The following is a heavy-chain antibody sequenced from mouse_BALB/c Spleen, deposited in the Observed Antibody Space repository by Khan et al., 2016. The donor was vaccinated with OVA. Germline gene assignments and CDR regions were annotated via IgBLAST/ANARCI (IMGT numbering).Heavy chain of an antibody. D-gene: IGHD1-1*01. Sequence: EVQLQESGPGLVKPSQSLSLTCTVTGYSITSDYAWNWIRQFPGNKLEWMGFISYSGNTNYNPSLKSRISITRDTSKNQFFLQLNSVTTEDTVTYYCARVYGGDFDYWGQGTTLTVSS. CDR1: GYSITSDYA. J-gene: IGHJ2*01. CDR2: ISYSGNT. V-gene: IGHV3-2*02. CDR3: ARVYGGDFDY.